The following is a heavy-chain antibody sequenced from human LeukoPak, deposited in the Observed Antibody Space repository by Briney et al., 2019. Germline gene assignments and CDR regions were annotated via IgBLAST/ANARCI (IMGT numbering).Heavy chain of an antibody. Sequence: ASVKVSCKVSGYTLTELSMHWVRQAPGKGLEWMGGFDPEDGETIYAQKFQGRVTMTRDTSTSTVYMELSSLRSEDTAVYYCARDICSSTSCYNANWFDPWGQGTLVTVSS. J-gene: IGHJ5*02. V-gene: IGHV1-24*01. CDR1: GYTLTELS. D-gene: IGHD2-2*02. CDR2: FDPEDGET. CDR3: ARDICSSTSCYNANWFDP.